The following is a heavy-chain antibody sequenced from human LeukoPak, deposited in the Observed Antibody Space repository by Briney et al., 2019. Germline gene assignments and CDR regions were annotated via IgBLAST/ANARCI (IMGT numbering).Heavy chain of an antibody. V-gene: IGHV3-33*01. Sequence: GRSLRLSCAASGFTFSSYGMHWVRQAPGKGLEWVAVIWYDGSNKYYADSVKGRFTISRDYSKNTLYLQMNSLRAEDTAVYYCARDSPEYGSNYYYYYGMDVWGQGTTVTVSS. J-gene: IGHJ6*02. D-gene: IGHD3-10*01. CDR2: IWYDGSNK. CDR3: ARDSPEYGSNYYYYYGMDV. CDR1: GFTFSSYG.